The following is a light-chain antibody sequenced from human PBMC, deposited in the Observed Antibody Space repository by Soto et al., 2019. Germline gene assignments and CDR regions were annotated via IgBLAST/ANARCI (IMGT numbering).Light chain of an antibody. Sequence: QSALTQPASVSGSPGQSITISCTGTSSDVGGYNYVSWYQQHPGKAPKLMIYDVSNRPSGVSNRFSGPKSGNTASLTISGLQAEDDADYYCSSYTRSSTRVFGGGTKLTVL. CDR3: SSYTRSSTRV. CDR2: DVS. V-gene: IGLV2-14*01. J-gene: IGLJ2*01. CDR1: SSDVGGYNY.